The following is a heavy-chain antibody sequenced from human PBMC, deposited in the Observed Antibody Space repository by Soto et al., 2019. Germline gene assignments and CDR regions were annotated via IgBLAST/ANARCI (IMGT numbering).Heavy chain of an antibody. D-gene: IGHD2-15*01. CDR3: ARHNIPGGEYCSGGSCYIDAFDI. CDR1: GYSFTSYW. V-gene: IGHV5-10-1*03. CDR2: IDPSDSYT. Sequence: EVQLVQSGAEVKKPGESLRISCQGSGYSFTSYWIRWVRQMPGKGLEWMGRIDPSDSYTNYSPSFQGHVTISAHKSINTAYLQWSSLKASDNAMYYCARHNIPGGEYCSGGSCYIDAFDIWGQGTMVTVSS. J-gene: IGHJ3*02.